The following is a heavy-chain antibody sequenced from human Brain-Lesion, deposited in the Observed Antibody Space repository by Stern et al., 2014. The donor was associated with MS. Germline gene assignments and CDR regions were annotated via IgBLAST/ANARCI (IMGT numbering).Heavy chain of an antibody. D-gene: IGHD3-3*01. J-gene: IGHJ6*02. CDR2: INPTTGGT. V-gene: IGHV1-2*02. CDR1: GYIFTGYY. CDR3: ARDQRGITIFGVVTDYYYLGMDV. Sequence: VQLVESGAEVKKPGASVKVSCKTSGYIFTGYYIHWVRQAPGQGLERMAWINPTTGGTKYAQKFQGRVTMSRDTSISTAYVELSSLTSDDTAVYYCARDQRGITIFGVVTDYYYLGMDVWGQGTTVTVSS.